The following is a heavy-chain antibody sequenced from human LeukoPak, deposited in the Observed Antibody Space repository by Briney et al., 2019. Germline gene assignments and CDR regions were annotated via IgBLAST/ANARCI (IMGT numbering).Heavy chain of an antibody. Sequence: ASVKVSCKASGYTFTSYDINWVRQATGQGLEWMGWMNPNSGNTGYAQKFQGRVTITRNTSISTAYMELSSLRSEDTAVYYCARGGQGPYYYYYYMDVWGKGTTVTVSS. CDR3: ARGGQGPYYYYYYMDV. CDR2: MNPNSGNT. J-gene: IGHJ6*03. V-gene: IGHV1-8*03. CDR1: GYTFTSYD.